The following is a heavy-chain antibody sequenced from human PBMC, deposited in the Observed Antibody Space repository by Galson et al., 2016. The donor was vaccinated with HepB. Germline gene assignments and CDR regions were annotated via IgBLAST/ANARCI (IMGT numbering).Heavy chain of an antibody. CDR3: ARWRTYRYPSVDY. CDR2: IDYWSSTI. CDR1: GFTFSGST. V-gene: IGHV3-48*02. Sequence: SLRLSCAASGFTFSGSTMNWVRQAPGKGLEWVSYIDYWSSTIYYADSVKGRFPIYRDNAMNSLYLQMNTLRDEDTAVYFCARWRTYRYPSVDYCGQGTLVTVSS. J-gene: IGHJ4*02. D-gene: IGHD1-26*01.